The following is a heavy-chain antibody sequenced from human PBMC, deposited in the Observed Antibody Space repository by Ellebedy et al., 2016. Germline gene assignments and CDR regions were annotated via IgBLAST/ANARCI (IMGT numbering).Heavy chain of an antibody. CDR3: ARAEGIAAEYFDS. CDR2: ISSSSSYI. CDR1: GFTFSSYS. Sequence: GGSLRLSCAASGFTFSSYSMNWVRQAPGKGLEWVSSISSSSSYIYYADSVKGRFTISRDNAKNSLYLQMNSLRAEDTAVYYCARAEGIAAEYFDSWGQGTLVTVSS. V-gene: IGHV3-21*01. D-gene: IGHD6-13*01. J-gene: IGHJ4*02.